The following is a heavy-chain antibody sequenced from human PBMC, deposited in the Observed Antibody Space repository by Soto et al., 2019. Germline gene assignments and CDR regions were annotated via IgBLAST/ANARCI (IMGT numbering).Heavy chain of an antibody. CDR1: GFTFSDYY. Sequence: QVQLVESGGGLVKPGGSLRLSCAASGFTFSDYYMSWIRQAPGKGLEWVSYISSSSSYTNYADSVKGRFTISRDNAKNSLDLQMNSLRAEDTAVYYCARGPSTVTTSKTLDYWGQGTLVTVSS. V-gene: IGHV3-11*06. CDR3: ARGPSTVTTSKTLDY. J-gene: IGHJ4*02. CDR2: ISSSSSYT. D-gene: IGHD4-17*01.